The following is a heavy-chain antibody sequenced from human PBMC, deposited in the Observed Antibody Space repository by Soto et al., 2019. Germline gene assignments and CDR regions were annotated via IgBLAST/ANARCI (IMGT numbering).Heavy chain of an antibody. CDR2: ISWNSGSI. CDR3: AKDMSITIGVDGMDV. CDR1: GFTFDDYA. Sequence: EVQLVESGGGLVQPGRSLRLSCAASGFTFDDYAMHWVRQAPGKGLEWVSGISWNSGSIGYADSVKGRFTISRDNAKNSLYLQMNSLRAEDTALYYCAKDMSITIGVDGMDVWGQGTTVTVSS. V-gene: IGHV3-9*01. J-gene: IGHJ6*02. D-gene: IGHD3-3*01.